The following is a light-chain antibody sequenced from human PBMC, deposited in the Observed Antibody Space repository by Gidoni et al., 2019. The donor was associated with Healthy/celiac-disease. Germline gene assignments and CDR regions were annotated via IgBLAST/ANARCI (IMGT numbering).Light chain of an antibody. CDR1: QSFLYSSNNKNY. V-gene: IGKV4-1*01. CDR2: WAS. CDR3: QQYYTTLLT. Sequence: DIVMTQSPDSLAVSLGERATINCKSSQSFLYSSNNKNYLAWYQQKPGQPPKLLIYWASTRESGVPDRFSGSGSGTDFTLTISSLQAEDGAVYYCQQYYTTLLTFGGGTKVEIK. J-gene: IGKJ4*01.